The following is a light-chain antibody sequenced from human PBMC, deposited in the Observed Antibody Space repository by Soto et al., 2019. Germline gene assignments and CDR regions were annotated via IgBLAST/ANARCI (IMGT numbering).Light chain of an antibody. J-gene: IGLJ2*01. CDR3: ETWYSNSLI. CDR1: SGHSTYI. CDR2: LEGSGNY. V-gene: IGLV4-60*02. Sequence: QLVLTQSSSASASLGSSVKLTCTLSSGHSTYIISWHQHQPGKAPRYLMKLEGSGNYNKGIGVPDRFSGSSSGADRYLIISNLQCEDEADYYWETWYSNSLIFGGGTKLTVL.